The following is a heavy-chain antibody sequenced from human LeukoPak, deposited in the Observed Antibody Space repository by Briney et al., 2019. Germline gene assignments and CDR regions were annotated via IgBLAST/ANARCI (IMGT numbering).Heavy chain of an antibody. Sequence: ASETLSLTCAVYGGSFSGYYWSWIRQPPGKGLEWIGEINHSGSTNYNPSLKSRVTISVDTSKNQFSLKLSSATAADTAVYYCARAGGYCSGGSCPPYYYYGMDVWGQGTTVTVSS. CDR3: ARAGGYCSGGSCPPYYYYGMDV. CDR2: INHSGST. CDR1: GGSFSGYY. D-gene: IGHD2-15*01. V-gene: IGHV4-34*01. J-gene: IGHJ6*02.